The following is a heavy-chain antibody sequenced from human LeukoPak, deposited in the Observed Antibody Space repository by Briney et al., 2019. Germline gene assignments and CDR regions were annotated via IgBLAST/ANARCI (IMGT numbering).Heavy chain of an antibody. CDR2: ISSSSSYI. V-gene: IGHV3-21*01. Sequence: PGGSLRLSCAASGFTFSSYSMNWVRQAPGKGLEWVSSISSSSSYIYYADSVKGRFTISRDNAKNSLYLQMNSLRAEDTAVYYCARGNGVTMIVVVDEYFDLWGRGTLVTVSS. J-gene: IGHJ2*01. CDR3: ARGNGVTMIVVVDEYFDL. CDR1: GFTFSSYS. D-gene: IGHD3-22*01.